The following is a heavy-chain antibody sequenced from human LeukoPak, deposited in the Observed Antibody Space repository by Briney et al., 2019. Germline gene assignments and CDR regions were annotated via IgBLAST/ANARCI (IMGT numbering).Heavy chain of an antibody. D-gene: IGHD1-20*01. Sequence: PGGSLRLSCSASGFTFSNYGIHWVRQAPGKGLEWVAVISYDGNNKYYADSVKGRFTISRDNSKNTLFLQMNSLRAEDTAVYYCARAPYNWNSDYWGQGTLVTVSS. CDR1: GFTFSNYG. J-gene: IGHJ4*02. CDR3: ARAPYNWNSDY. V-gene: IGHV3-30*03. CDR2: ISYDGNNK.